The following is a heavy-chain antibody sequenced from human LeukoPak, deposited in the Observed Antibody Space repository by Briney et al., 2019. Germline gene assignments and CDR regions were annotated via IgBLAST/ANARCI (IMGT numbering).Heavy chain of an antibody. CDR3: ARIEGSTFDY. J-gene: IGHJ4*02. CDR2: IYPGDSES. Sequence: GESLKISCKASGYTFTSYWIGWLRQMPGKGLEWMGIIYPGDSESKYRPSLPGQVTISVDKSISTAHLQWSSLKASDTAMYYCARIEGSTFDYWGQGTLVTVSS. V-gene: IGHV5-51*01. CDR1: GYTFTSYW.